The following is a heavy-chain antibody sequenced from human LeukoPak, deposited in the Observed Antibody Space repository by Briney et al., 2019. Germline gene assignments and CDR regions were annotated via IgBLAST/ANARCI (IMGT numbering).Heavy chain of an antibody. D-gene: IGHD3-22*01. J-gene: IGHJ4*02. CDR1: GFTFSSYS. CDR3: ARDESYYYDSSGYTGGY. Sequence: PGGSLRPSCAASGFTFSSYSMNWVCQAPGKGLEWVSSISSSSSYIYYADSVKGRFTISRDNAKNSLYLQMNSLRAEDTAVYYCARDESYYYDSSGYTGGYWGQGTLVTVSS. V-gene: IGHV3-21*01. CDR2: ISSSSSYI.